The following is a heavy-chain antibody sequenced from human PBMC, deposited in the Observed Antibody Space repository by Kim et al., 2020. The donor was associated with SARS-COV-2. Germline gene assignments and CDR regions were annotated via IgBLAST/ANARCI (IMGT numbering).Heavy chain of an antibody. CDR3: AVPRPPELYDSSGYYPLPLGY. V-gene: IGHV1-69*13. Sequence: SVKVSCKASGGTFSSYAISWVRQAPGQGLEWMGGIIPIFGTANYAQKFQGRVTITADESTSTAYMELSSLRSEDTAVYYCAVPRPPELYDSSGYYPLPLGYWGQGTLVTVSS. D-gene: IGHD3-22*01. CDR2: IIPIFGTA. CDR1: GGTFSSYA. J-gene: IGHJ4*02.